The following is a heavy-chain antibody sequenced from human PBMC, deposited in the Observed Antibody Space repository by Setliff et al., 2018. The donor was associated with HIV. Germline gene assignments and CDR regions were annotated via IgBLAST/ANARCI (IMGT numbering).Heavy chain of an antibody. CDR2: MNPNSGNT. Sequence: ASVKVSCKASGYTFTSYDINWVRQATGQGLEWMGWMNPNSGNTGYAQKFQGRVTMTRNTSISTAYMELSSLRSEDTAVHYCASGYSYDYYYYYGMDVWGQGTTVTVSS. CDR3: ASGYSYDYYYYYGMDV. J-gene: IGHJ6*02. CDR1: GYTFTSYD. D-gene: IGHD5-18*01. V-gene: IGHV1-8*02.